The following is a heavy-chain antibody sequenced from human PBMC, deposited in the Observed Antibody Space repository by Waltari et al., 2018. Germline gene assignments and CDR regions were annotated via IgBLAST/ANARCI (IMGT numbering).Heavy chain of an antibody. CDR2: INTSGGST. CDR3: AKVVGNLVLRGAFDV. J-gene: IGHJ3*01. V-gene: IGHV3-23*01. CDR1: GFPFSSYA. D-gene: IGHD4-4*01. Sequence: EVQLLESGGGLVQPGGSLRLSCAASGFPFSSYAMSWVRQAPGKGLECVSVINTSGGSTYYADSVKGRFTISRDNSKNTLFLQMNSLRAEDTAVYFCAKVVGNLVLRGAFDVWGHGTMVTVSS.